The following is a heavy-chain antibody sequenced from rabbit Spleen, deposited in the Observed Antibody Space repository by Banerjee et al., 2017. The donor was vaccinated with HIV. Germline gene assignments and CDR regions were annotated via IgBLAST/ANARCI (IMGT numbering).Heavy chain of an antibody. J-gene: IGHJ4*01. V-gene: IGHV1S45*01. CDR2: INSFTGRP. Sequence: QEQLVESGGGLVQPEGSLILTCKASGFDFSDGHVISWVRQAPGKGLEWIASINSFTGRPVYATWAKGRFTVSKASWTTVTLQMTSLTAADTATYFCARAPRGAPGYYLLWGPGTLVTVS. CDR1: GFDFSDGHV. CDR3: ARAPRGAPGYYLL. D-gene: IGHD1-1*01.